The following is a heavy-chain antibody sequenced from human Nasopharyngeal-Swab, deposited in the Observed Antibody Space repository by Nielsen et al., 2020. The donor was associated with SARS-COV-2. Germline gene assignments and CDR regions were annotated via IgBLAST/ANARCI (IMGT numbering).Heavy chain of an antibody. CDR1: GFPLSPYD. CDR2: ISGSGEST. D-gene: IGHD2-21*01. CDR3: VKGPPAVIHYFDY. V-gene: IGHV3-23*01. J-gene: IGHJ4*02. Sequence: GESLKTPCAAPGFPLSPYDMSWVRQPQGKGLEWVSGISGSGESTHYADSVKGRFTISRDNSKNTLYLQMNSLRAEDTAVYYCVKGPPAVIHYFDYWGQGTLVTVSS.